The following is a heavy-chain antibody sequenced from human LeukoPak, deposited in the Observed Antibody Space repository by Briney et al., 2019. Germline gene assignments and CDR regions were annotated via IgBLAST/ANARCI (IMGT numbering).Heavy chain of an antibody. CDR2: ISSSGSTI. CDR3: AKAAGTPLGY. J-gene: IGHJ4*02. V-gene: IGHV3-48*04. Sequence: GGSLRLSCAASGFTFSSYSMNWVRQAPGKGLEWVSYISSSGSTIYYADSVKGRFTISRDNAKNSLYLQMNSLRAEDTAVYYCAKAAGTPLGYWGQGTLVTVSS. D-gene: IGHD1-1*01. CDR1: GFTFSSYS.